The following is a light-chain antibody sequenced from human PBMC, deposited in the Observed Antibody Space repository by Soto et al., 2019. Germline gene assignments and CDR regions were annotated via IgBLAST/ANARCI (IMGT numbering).Light chain of an antibody. J-gene: IGKJ3*01. V-gene: IGKV3-11*01. CDR2: DAS. Sequence: EIVLAQSPATLSLSPGERATLSCRASQSVSTYLAWYQQKPGQPPRLLIYDASNRATGIPARFTGSVSGTDFPLTLSSLEPEDFAVYYWQQRSNWPPGITFGPGTKVQIK. CDR1: QSVSTY. CDR3: QQRSNWPPGIT.